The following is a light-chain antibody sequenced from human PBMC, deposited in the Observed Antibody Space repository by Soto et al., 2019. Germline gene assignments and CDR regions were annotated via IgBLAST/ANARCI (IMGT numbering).Light chain of an antibody. CDR2: GST. V-gene: IGLV1-40*01. Sequence: QSVLXQPPSLSGAPGQRVTISCTGSSSDIGAGSEVHWYQQLPGTAPKLLIFGSTNRPSGVPDRFSGSKSATSASLAITGLHAEDEADYYCQSYDNSLSAYVFGTGTKVTVL. CDR3: QSYDNSLSAYV. J-gene: IGLJ1*01. CDR1: SSDIGAGSE.